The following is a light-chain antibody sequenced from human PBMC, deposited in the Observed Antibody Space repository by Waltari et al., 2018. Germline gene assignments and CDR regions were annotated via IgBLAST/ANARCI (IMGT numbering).Light chain of an antibody. V-gene: IGLV2-23*02. CDR1: SRDIGSYNV. CDR2: EVI. CDR3: CSYAGSVV. Sequence: QSALTQPASVSGSPGQSITISCTGSSRDIGSYNVVSLYQHHPGKAPKLVIYEVINRPSGVSNRFSGSKSGNTASLTISGLQAEDEADYYCCSYAGSVVFGGGTKLTVL. J-gene: IGLJ2*01.